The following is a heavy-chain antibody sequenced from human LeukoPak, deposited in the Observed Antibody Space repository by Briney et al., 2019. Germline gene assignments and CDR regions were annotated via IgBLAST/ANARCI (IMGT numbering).Heavy chain of an antibody. J-gene: IGHJ4*02. V-gene: IGHV4-59*01. D-gene: IGHD6-13*01. CDR1: GGAFRGYY. Sequence: SGTLSLTCAVYGGAFRGYYWSWSRERPGKGQEWSGDIYYSGGTNYNPSLKSRVTISVDTSKNQFSLKLCSVTAADTPVYYCARAQQQLVLGFDYWGQGTLVTVSS. CDR3: ARAQQQLVLGFDY. CDR2: IYYSGGT.